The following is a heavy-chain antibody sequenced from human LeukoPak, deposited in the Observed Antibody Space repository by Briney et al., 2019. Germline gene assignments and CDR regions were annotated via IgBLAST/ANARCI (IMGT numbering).Heavy chain of an antibody. CDR3: ARGNYGSGDYGMDV. CDR1: GFTFSIYA. CDR2: MSGSGGST. D-gene: IGHD3-10*01. Sequence: PGGSLRLSCAASGFTFSIYAMSWVRQAPGKGLEWVSGMSGSGGSTYYADSVKGRFTISRDNSKNTLYLQMNSLRAEDTAVYYCARGNYGSGDYGMDVWGQGTTVTVSS. J-gene: IGHJ6*02. V-gene: IGHV3-23*01.